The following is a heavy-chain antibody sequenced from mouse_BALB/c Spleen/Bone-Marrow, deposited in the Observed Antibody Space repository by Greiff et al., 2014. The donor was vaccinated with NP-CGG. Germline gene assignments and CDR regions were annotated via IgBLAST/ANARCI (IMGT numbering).Heavy chain of an antibody. CDR1: GFNIKDTY. V-gene: IGHV14-3*02. J-gene: IGHJ4*01. D-gene: IGHD2-1*01. CDR2: IDPANGNT. CDR3: ARYGNYCYAMDY. Sequence: EVKVEESGAELVKPGASVKLSCTASGFNIKDTYMHWVKQRPEQGLEWIGRIDPANGNTKYDPKFQGKATITADTSSNTAYLQLSSLTSEDTAVYYCARYGNYCYAMDYWGQGTSVTVSS.